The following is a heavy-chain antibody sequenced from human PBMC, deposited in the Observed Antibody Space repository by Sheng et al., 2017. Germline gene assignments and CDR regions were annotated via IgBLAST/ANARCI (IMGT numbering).Heavy chain of an antibody. CDR2: TIPLFGTS. CDR3: ARDGVPVRSSGSYPNWFDP. CDR1: GGTFSSYA. J-gene: IGHJ5*02. D-gene: IGHD1-26*01. V-gene: IGHV1-69*01. Sequence: QVQLVQSGAEVKKPGSSVKVSCKVSGGTFSSYAISWVRQAPGQGLEWMGVTIPLFGTSNYAQKFQDRVTIIADESTSTAYMELSSVTSEDTAIYYCARDGVPVRSSGSYPNWFDPWGPGTLVIVSS.